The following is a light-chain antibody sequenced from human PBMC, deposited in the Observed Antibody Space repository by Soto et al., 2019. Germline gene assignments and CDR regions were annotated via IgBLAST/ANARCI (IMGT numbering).Light chain of an antibody. Sequence: DILTSQSPSSLSASVGDRVTITFRASQSISSYLNWYQQKPGKAPKLLIYAASSLQSGVPSRFSGSGSGTDFTLTISSLQPEDFATYYCQQSYSTPLTFGGGTKVDIK. CDR1: QSISSY. CDR2: AAS. V-gene: IGKV1-39*01. J-gene: IGKJ4*01. CDR3: QQSYSTPLT.